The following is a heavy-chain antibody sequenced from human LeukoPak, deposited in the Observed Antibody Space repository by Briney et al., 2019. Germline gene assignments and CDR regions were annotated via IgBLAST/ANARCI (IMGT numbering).Heavy chain of an antibody. CDR2: ISGRGGRT. CDR3: AKDLGYPMVRGEAPPAYYFDY. Sequence: GGSLRLSCTASVFTFCSYAMSWVRRAPGEGLEWVSAISGRGGRTYYADSEKGRFTISRDNYKHTLYVQMNGLRAEETAVYYCAKDLGYPMVRGEAPPAYYFDYWGQGTLVTVSS. V-gene: IGHV3-23*01. J-gene: IGHJ4*02. D-gene: IGHD3-10*01. CDR1: VFTFCSYA.